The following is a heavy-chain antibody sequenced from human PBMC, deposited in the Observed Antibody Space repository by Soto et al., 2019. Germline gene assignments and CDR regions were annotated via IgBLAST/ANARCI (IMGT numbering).Heavy chain of an antibody. D-gene: IGHD3-16*01. CDR3: ARHSDWGSSSRHFDY. CDR2: IYPSDSDS. CDR1: GYSFSYYW. V-gene: IGHV5-51*01. J-gene: IGHJ4*02. Sequence: GESLKISCKGSGYSFSYYWIGWVRQMPGKGLEWMGIIYPSDSDSRYSPSFQGQVTISADKSISTAYLQWNSLKASDTAMYFCARHSDWGSSSRHFDYWGQGALVTVSS.